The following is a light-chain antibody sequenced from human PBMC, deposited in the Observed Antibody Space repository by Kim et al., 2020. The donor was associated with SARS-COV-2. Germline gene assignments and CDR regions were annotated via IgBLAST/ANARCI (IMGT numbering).Light chain of an antibody. J-gene: IGKJ4*01. Sequence: SLSPGERATLSCRASQSVSRYLAWYQQKPGQAPRLLIYDASNRATGIPVRFSGSGSGTDFTLTISSLEPEDFAVYYCLQRSNWLTFGGGTKVDIK. V-gene: IGKV3-11*01. CDR3: LQRSNWLT. CDR1: QSVSRY. CDR2: DAS.